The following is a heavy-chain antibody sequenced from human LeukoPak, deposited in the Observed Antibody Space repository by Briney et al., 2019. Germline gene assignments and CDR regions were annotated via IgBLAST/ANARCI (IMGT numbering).Heavy chain of an antibody. J-gene: IGHJ4*02. D-gene: IGHD3-10*01. CDR3: ARDEGGEYYYGSGSYNY. Sequence: GSLRLPCAASGFTFSSYSMNWVRQAPGKGLEWVSSISSSSSYIYYADSVKGRFTISRDNAKNSLYLQMNSLRAEDTAVYYCARDEGGEYYYGSGSYNYWGQGTLVTVSS. V-gene: IGHV3-21*01. CDR1: GFTFSSYS. CDR2: ISSSSSYI.